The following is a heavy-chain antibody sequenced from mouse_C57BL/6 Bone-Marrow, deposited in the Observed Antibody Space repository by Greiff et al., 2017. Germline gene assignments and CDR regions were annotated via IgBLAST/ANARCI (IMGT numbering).Heavy chain of an antibody. D-gene: IGHD2-3*01. J-gene: IGHJ2*01. CDR2: IYPRSGNT. CDR1: GYTFTSYG. Sequence: QVQLKESGAELARPGASVKLSCKASGYTFTSYGISWVKQRTGQGLEWIGEIYPRSGNTYYNEKFKGKATLTADKSSSTAYMELRSLTSEDSAVYFCARRGRPYDGFYFGYWGQGTTLTVSS. V-gene: IGHV1-81*01. CDR3: ARRGRPYDGFYFGY.